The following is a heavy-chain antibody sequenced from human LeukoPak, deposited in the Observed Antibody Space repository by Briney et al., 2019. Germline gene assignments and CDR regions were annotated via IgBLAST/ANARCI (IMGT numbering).Heavy chain of an antibody. J-gene: IGHJ6*03. CDR2: ISGSGGST. Sequence: GGTLRLSCAASGFTFSSYGMSWVRQAPGKGLEWVSAISGSGGSTYYADSVKGRFTISRDNSKNTLYLQMNSLRAEDTAVYYCAKRGSLYYYYMDVWGKGTTVTVSS. CDR3: AKRGSLYYYYMDV. V-gene: IGHV3-23*01. D-gene: IGHD6-13*01. CDR1: GFTFSSYG.